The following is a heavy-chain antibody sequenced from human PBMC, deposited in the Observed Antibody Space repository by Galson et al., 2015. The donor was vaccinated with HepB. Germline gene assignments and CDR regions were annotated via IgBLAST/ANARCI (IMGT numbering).Heavy chain of an antibody. CDR3: ARQAAAGMGPGDY. D-gene: IGHD6-13*01. CDR2: IIPILGIA. V-gene: IGHV1-69*02. J-gene: IGHJ4*02. Sequence: SVKVSCKASGGTFSSYTISWVRQAPGQGLEWMGRIIPILGIANYAQKFQGRVTITADKSTSTAYMELSSLRSEDTAVYYCARQAAAGMGPGDYWGQGTLVTVSS. CDR1: GGTFSSYT.